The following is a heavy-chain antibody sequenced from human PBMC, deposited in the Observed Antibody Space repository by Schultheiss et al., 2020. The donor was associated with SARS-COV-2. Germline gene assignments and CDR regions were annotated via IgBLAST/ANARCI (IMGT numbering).Heavy chain of an antibody. CDR1: GFTFSSYW. V-gene: IGHV3-7*01. CDR3: ARGGDLAVAGTPDY. CDR2: IKQDGSEK. Sequence: GGSLRLSCAASGFTFSSYWMSWVRQAPGKGLEWVANIKQDGSEKYYVDSVKGRFTISRDNAKNSLYLQMNSLRAEDTAVYYCARGGDLAVAGTPDYWGQGTLVTVSS. D-gene: IGHD6-19*01. J-gene: IGHJ4*02.